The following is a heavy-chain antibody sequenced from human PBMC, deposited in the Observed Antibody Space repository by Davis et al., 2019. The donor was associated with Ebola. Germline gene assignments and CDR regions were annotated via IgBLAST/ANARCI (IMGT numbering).Heavy chain of an antibody. V-gene: IGHV3-48*03. D-gene: IGHD4-17*01. J-gene: IGHJ4*02. Sequence: GGSLRLSCAASGFTFSSYEMNWVRQAPGKGLEWVSYISSSGTIIYYADSVKGRFTISRDNAKNSLYLQMHSLRAEDTAVYYWARGYGTFDYWGQGTLVTVSS. CDR2: ISSSGTII. CDR3: ARGYGTFDY. CDR1: GFTFSSYE.